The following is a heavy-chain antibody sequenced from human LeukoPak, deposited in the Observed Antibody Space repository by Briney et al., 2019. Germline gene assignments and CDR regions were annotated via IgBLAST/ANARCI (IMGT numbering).Heavy chain of an antibody. V-gene: IGHV3-23*01. CDR3: AKIQKIVVPAAASYYYGMDV. CDR1: GFTFRSYW. Sequence: GGSLRLSCAASGFTFRSYWMHWVRRVPGKGLEWVSAISGSGGSTYYADSVKGRFTISRDNSKNTLYLQMNSLRAEDTAVYYCAKIQKIVVPAAASYYYGMDVWGQGTTVTVSS. CDR2: ISGSGGST. J-gene: IGHJ6*02. D-gene: IGHD2-2*01.